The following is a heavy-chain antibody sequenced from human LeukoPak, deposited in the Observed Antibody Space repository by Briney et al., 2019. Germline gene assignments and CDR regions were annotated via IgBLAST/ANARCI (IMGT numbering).Heavy chain of an antibody. CDR3: ARAGGGLDY. J-gene: IGHJ4*02. V-gene: IGHV1-2*02. CDR2: INPNNGGT. D-gene: IGHD3-16*01. CDR1: GYTFTDYY. Sequence: ASVKVSCKASGYTFTDYYVHWVRQAPAQGLEWMGWINPNNGGTNYAQTFQGRVTMTRDTSISTAYMELSSLTPDDTAVYYCARAGGGLDYWGQGTLVTVSS.